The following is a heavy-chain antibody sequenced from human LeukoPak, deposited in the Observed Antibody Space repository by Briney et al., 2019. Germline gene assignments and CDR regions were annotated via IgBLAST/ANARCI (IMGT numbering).Heavy chain of an antibody. Sequence: SETLSLTCTVSGGSISSNSYYWGWIRQPPGKGLEWIGSIYYNGGTYNNPSLKSRVTISVDTSKNQFSLKLSSVTATDTAVYYCAREVAGTPWIDYWGQGTLVTVSS. D-gene: IGHD6-19*01. J-gene: IGHJ4*02. V-gene: IGHV4-39*07. CDR3: AREVAGTPWIDY. CDR1: GGSISSNSYY. CDR2: IYYNGGT.